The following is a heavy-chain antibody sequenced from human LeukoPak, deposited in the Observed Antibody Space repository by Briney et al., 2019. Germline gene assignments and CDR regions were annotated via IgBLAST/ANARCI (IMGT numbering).Heavy chain of an antibody. V-gene: IGHV3-74*01. CDR2: INSGGSGT. D-gene: IGHD4-23*01. Sequence: GGFLRLSCAASGFTFSSYWMHWVRQAPGKGLVWVSRINSGGSGTIYADSVRGRFTISRDNAKNTLYLRVNSLRAEDTAVYYCARTEGTVAYDSWGQGTLVTVSS. CDR3: ARTEGTVAYDS. J-gene: IGHJ5*01. CDR1: GFTFSSYW.